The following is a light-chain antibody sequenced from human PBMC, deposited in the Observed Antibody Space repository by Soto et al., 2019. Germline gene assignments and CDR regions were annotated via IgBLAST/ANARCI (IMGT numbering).Light chain of an antibody. Sequence: EIVMTQSPATLSVSPGERATLSCRASQSVNSNYLAWYQQKPGQAPRLLIYDASNRATGIPDRFSGSGSGTDFTLTISTLEAEDFAVYYCQQRSNWPPITFGQGTRLEIK. CDR3: QQRSNWPPIT. CDR1: QSVNSNY. CDR2: DAS. V-gene: IGKV3D-20*02. J-gene: IGKJ5*01.